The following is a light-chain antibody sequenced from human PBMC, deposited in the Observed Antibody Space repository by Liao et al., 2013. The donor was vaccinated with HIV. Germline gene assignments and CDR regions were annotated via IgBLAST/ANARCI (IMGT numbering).Light chain of an antibody. J-gene: IGLJ1*01. CDR3: QAWDSSTAGRV. CDR2: QDN. V-gene: IGLV3-1*01. CDR1: KLGDKY. Sequence: SYELTQPPSVSVSPGQTASITCSGDKLGDKYACWYQQKPGQSPVLVIYQDNKRPSGIPERFSGSNSGNTATLTISGTQAMDEADYYCQAWDSSTAGRVFGTGTKVTVL.